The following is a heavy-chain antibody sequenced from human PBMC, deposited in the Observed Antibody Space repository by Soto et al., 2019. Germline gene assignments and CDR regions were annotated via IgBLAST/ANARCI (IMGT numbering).Heavy chain of an antibody. J-gene: IGHJ4*02. CDR2: FSGSSDT. V-gene: IGHV3-23*01. Sequence: EVQLLESGGGLVQAGGSLRLSCVASGFTFSTHAMSWVRQVPGKGLEWVSTFSGSSDTWYADSVKGRFIISRDNAQNSLFLQMNTLRPEDTAMYYCARVAYWGPGTQVTVSS. CDR3: ARVAY. CDR1: GFTFSTHA.